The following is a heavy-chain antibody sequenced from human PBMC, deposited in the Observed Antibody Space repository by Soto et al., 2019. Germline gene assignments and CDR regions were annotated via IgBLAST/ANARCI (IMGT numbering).Heavy chain of an antibody. CDR3: ARDFQDRYYYYGMDV. Sequence: GGSLRLSCAASGFTFSSYWMSWVRQAPGKGLEWVANIKQDGSEKYYVDSVKGRFTISRDNAKNSLYLQMNSLRAEDTAVYYCARDFQDRYYYYGMDVWGQGTTVTVSS. V-gene: IGHV3-7*03. J-gene: IGHJ6*02. CDR1: GFTFSSYW. CDR2: IKQDGSEK.